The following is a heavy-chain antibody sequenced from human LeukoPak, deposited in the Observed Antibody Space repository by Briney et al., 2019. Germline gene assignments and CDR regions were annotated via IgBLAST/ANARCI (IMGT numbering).Heavy chain of an antibody. Sequence: SGGSLRLSCAASGFTFSSYGMHWVRQAPGKELEWVAVIWYDGSNKYYADSVKGRFTISRDNSKNTLYLQMNSLRAEDTAVYYCARDLAYYYDSSGDSSLDYWGQGTLVTVSS. CDR1: GFTFSSYG. V-gene: IGHV3-33*01. D-gene: IGHD3-22*01. J-gene: IGHJ4*02. CDR3: ARDLAYYYDSSGDSSLDY. CDR2: IWYDGSNK.